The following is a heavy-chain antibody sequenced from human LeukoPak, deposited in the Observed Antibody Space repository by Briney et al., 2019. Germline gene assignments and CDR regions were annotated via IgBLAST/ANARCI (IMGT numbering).Heavy chain of an antibody. D-gene: IGHD3-22*01. Sequence: PGGSLRLSCAASGFTFDDYAMHWVRQAPGKGLEWVSGISWNSGSIGYADSVKGRFTISRDNAKNSLYLQMNSLRAEDTAVYYCARDHHRRLYDSQARDTFDIWGQGTMVTVSS. CDR2: ISWNSGSI. J-gene: IGHJ3*02. CDR3: ARDHHRRLYDSQARDTFDI. CDR1: GFTFDDYA. V-gene: IGHV3-9*01.